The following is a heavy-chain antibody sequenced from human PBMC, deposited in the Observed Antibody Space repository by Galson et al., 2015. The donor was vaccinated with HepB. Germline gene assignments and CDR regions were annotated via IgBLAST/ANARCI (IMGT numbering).Heavy chain of an antibody. CDR3: ATWPGGVPAASEYNWFDP. V-gene: IGHV1-24*01. D-gene: IGHD2-2*01. CDR2: FDPEDGET. J-gene: IGHJ5*02. Sequence: SVKVSCKVSGYTLTELSMHWVRQAPGKGLEWMGGFDPEDGETIYAQKFQGRVTMTEDTSTDTAYMELSSLRSEDTAVYYCATWPGGVPAASEYNWFDPWGQGTLVTVSS. CDR1: GYTLTELS.